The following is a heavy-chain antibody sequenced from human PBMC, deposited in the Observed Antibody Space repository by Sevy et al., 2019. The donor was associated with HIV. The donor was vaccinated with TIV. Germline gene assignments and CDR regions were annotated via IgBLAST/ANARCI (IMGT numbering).Heavy chain of an antibody. V-gene: IGHV3-74*01. J-gene: IGHJ4*02. CDR2: INSDGSST. Sequence: GGSLRLSCAGSGFTFSNYWMHWVRQAPGKGLVWVSRINSDGSSTSYADSVTGRFTISRENAKNTLYLQMNSLRAEDTAVYYCARGPYYRDTNTYFVMHYWGQGTLVTVSS. CDR3: ARGPYYRDTNTYFVMHY. D-gene: IGHD3-22*01. CDR1: GFTFSNYW.